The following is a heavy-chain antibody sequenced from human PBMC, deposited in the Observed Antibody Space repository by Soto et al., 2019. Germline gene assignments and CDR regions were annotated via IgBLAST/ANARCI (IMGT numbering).Heavy chain of an antibody. CDR3: ARVARDYFDYLDY. V-gene: IGHV1-69*02. D-gene: IGHD4-17*01. J-gene: IGHJ4*02. Sequence: QVQLVQSGAEVKKPGSSVKVSCKASGGTFSSYTISWVRQAPGQGLEWMGRIIPILGIANYAQKFQGRVTITADKSTSTAYMELSSLRSEDTAVYYCARVARDYFDYLDYWGQGTLVTVSS. CDR1: GGTFSSYT. CDR2: IIPILGIA.